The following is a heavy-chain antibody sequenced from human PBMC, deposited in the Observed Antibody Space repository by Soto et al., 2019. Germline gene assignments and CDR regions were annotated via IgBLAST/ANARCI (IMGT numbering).Heavy chain of an antibody. CDR3: ARVRQLVGYFYYYMDV. J-gene: IGHJ6*03. D-gene: IGHD6-6*01. V-gene: IGHV4-34*01. CDR2: INHSGST. CDR1: GGSFSGYY. Sequence: SETLSLTCAVYGGSFSGYYWSWIRQPPGKGLEWIGEINHSGSTNYNPSLKSRVTISVDTSTSTAYMELRGLRSDDTAVYYCARVRQLVGYFYYYMDVWGKGTTVTVSS.